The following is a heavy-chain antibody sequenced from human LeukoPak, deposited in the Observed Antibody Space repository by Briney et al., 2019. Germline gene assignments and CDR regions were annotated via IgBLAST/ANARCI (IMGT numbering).Heavy chain of an antibody. V-gene: IGHV4-4*02. Sequence: GSLRLSCAASGFTFSSHAMTWVRQPPGKGLEWIGEIYHSGSTNYNPSLKSRVTMSVDKSKNQFSLKLSSVTAADTAVYYCASSNAYNWFDPWGQGTLVTVSS. CDR3: ASSNAYNWFDP. CDR2: IYHSGST. J-gene: IGHJ5*02. CDR1: GFTFSSHAM.